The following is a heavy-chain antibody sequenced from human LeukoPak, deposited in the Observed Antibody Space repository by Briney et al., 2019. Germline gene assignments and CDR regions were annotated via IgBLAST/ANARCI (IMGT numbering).Heavy chain of an antibody. J-gene: IGHJ4*02. CDR1: GGSISSYY. Sequence: SETLSLTCTVSGGSISSYYWSWIRQPPGKGLEWIGYIYYSGSTNYNPSLKSRVTISVDTSKNQFSLKLSSVTAADTAVYYCARSPQPIYYYDSSGYLNPYFDYWGQGTLVTVSS. CDR3: ARSPQPIYYYDSSGYLNPYFDY. CDR2: IYYSGST. D-gene: IGHD3-22*01. V-gene: IGHV4-59*12.